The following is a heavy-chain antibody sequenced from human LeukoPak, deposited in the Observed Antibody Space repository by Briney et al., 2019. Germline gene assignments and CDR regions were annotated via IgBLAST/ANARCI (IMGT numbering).Heavy chain of an antibody. CDR2: IYHSGSA. D-gene: IGHD4-17*01. Sequence: SETLSLTCTVSGGSISSDYWTWIRQPPGKGLEWIAYIYHSGSAKYNPSLKSRVTISVDTSKNQFSLSLRSVTAADTAVYYCAKKGRTYTDYGGYYDYMDVWGKGTTVTVS. CDR1: GGSISSDY. J-gene: IGHJ6*03. CDR3: AKKGRTYTDYGGYYDYMDV. V-gene: IGHV4-59*08.